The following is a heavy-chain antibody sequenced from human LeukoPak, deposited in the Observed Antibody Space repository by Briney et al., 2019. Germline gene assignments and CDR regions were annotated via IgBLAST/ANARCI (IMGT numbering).Heavy chain of an antibody. D-gene: IGHD3-22*01. CDR3: AKTYYYDSSGYNWFDP. CDR2: IYHSGST. J-gene: IGHJ5*02. CDR1: GYSISSGYY. V-gene: IGHV4-38-2*01. Sequence: SETLSLTCAVSGYSISSGYYWGWIRQPPGKGLEWIGIIYHSGSTYYNPSLKSRATISVDTSKNQFSLKLSSVTAADTAVYYCAKTYYYDSSGYNWFDPWGQGTLVTVSS.